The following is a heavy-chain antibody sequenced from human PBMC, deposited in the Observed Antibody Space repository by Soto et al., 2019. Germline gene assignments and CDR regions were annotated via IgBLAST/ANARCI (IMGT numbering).Heavy chain of an antibody. CDR1: GGSISSSSYY. CDR3: ARGWFGESYGMDV. CDR2: IYYSGST. Sequence: SETLSLTCTVSGGSISSSSYYWGWIRQPPGKGLEWIGSIYYSGSTYYNPSLKSRVTISVDTSKNQFSLKLSSVTAADTAVYYCARGWFGESYGMDVWGQGTTVTVSS. V-gene: IGHV4-39*01. D-gene: IGHD3-10*01. J-gene: IGHJ6*02.